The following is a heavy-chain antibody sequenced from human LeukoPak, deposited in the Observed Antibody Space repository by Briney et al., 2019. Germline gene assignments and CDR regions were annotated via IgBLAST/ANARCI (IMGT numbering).Heavy chain of an antibody. V-gene: IGHV1-8*01. CDR1: GYTFTSSD. D-gene: IGHD6-13*01. Sequence: GASVKVSCKASGYTFTSSDINWVRQAPGQGLEWMGWTNPNSGKTAYARKFQGRVTMTKNTSISPAYLEVSSLGYDETAIYYCARGRPGLASAGTYDFWGQGTLITVS. CDR2: TNPNSGKT. CDR3: ARGRPGLASAGTYDF. J-gene: IGHJ4*02.